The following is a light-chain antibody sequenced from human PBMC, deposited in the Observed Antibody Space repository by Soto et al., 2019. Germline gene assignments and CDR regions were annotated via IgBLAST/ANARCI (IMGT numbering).Light chain of an antibody. Sequence: DIQMTQSPSSLSASVGDRVTITCQASQDISNYLNWYQQKPGKAPKLLIYDASNLETGVPSRFSGSGSGTDFTLTISSLQPEDFATYYCQQANSFPLTFGGGTKVELK. J-gene: IGKJ4*01. CDR3: QQANSFPLT. V-gene: IGKV1-33*01. CDR1: QDISNY. CDR2: DAS.